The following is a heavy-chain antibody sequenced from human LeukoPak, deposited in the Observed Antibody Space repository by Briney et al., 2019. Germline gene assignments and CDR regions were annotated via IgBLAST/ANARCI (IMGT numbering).Heavy chain of an antibody. CDR2: ISPSGGSA. Sequence: ASVKVSCKASGYTFTSYYMHWVRRAPGQGLEWMGIISPSGGSASYAQKFRGRVTMTRDTSTSTVYMELSSLRSEDTAVYYCARSAVTGDSVDYWGQGTLVTVSS. CDR1: GYTFTSYY. CDR3: ARSAVTGDSVDY. V-gene: IGHV1-46*01. J-gene: IGHJ4*02. D-gene: IGHD7-27*01.